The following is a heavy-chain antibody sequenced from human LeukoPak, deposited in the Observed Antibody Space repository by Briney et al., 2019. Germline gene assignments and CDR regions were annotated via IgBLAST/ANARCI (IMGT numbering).Heavy chain of an antibody. CDR1: GGSVSSGSYY. CDR3: ARMYSNYFDY. J-gene: IGHJ4*02. CDR2: IYYSGST. D-gene: IGHD4-11*01. V-gene: IGHV4-61*01. Sequence: ASETLSLTCTVSGGSVSSGSYYWSWIRQPPVKGLEWIGYIYYSGSTTYNPSLKSRVTISVDTSKNQFSLKLSSVTAADAAVYYCARMYSNYFDYWGQGTLVTVSS.